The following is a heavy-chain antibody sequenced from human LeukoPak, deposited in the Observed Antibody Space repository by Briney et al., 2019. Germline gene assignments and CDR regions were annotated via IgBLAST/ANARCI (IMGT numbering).Heavy chain of an antibody. V-gene: IGHV4-34*01. D-gene: IGHD2-2*02. CDR2: INHSGST. Sequence: SETLSLACAVYGGSFSGYYWSWIRQPPGKGLEWIGEINHSGSTNYNPSLKSRATISVDTSKNQFSLKLSSVTAADTAVYYCARVPRGCSSTSCYRDWFDPWGQGTLVTVSS. J-gene: IGHJ5*02. CDR3: ARVPRGCSSTSCYRDWFDP. CDR1: GGSFSGYY.